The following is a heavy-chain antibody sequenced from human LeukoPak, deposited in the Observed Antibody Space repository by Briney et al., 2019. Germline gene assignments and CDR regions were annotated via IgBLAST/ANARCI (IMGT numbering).Heavy chain of an antibody. CDR1: GFTFSSYA. J-gene: IGHJ4*02. V-gene: IGHV3-23*01. D-gene: IGHD3-22*01. CDR2: VSGSGGST. Sequence: GGSLRLSCAASGFTFSSYATSWVRQAPGKGLEWVSAVSGSGGSTYYADSVKGRFTISRDNSKNTLYLQMNSLRAEDTPVYYCAKDREDSSGYSHHYWGQEPLVTVSS. CDR3: AKDREDSSGYSHHY.